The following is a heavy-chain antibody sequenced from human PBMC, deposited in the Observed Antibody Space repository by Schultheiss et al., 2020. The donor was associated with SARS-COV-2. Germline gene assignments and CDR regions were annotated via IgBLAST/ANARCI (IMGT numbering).Heavy chain of an antibody. V-gene: IGHV1-2*04. CDR3: AREYGLSDYYYYGMDV. CDR2: INPNSGGT. D-gene: IGHD3-16*01. Sequence: ASVKVSCKASGYTFTSYYMHWVRQAPGQGLEWMGWINPNSGGTNYAQKFQGWVTMTRDTSISTAYMELSRLRSDDTAVYYCAREYGLSDYYYYGMDVWGQGTTVTVSS. CDR1: GYTFTSYY. J-gene: IGHJ6*02.